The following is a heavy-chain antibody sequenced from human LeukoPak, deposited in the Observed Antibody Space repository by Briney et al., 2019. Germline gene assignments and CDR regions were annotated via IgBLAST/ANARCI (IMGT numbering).Heavy chain of an antibody. CDR1: GYTLSEVS. J-gene: IGHJ4*02. CDR3: ATYLSSSSSLFDY. V-gene: IGHV1-24*01. Sequence: ASVKVSCKVSGYTLSEVSMHWVRQPPGKGLERMGGFSPENGEAVYAQKFQGRVTMTEDTSTDTATMDLSSLRSEDTAVYFCATYLSSSSSLFDYWGQGTPITVSS. CDR2: FSPENGEA. D-gene: IGHD6-6*01.